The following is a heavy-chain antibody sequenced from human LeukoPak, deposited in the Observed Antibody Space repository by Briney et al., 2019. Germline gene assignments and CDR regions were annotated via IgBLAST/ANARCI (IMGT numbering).Heavy chain of an antibody. CDR2: ISYDGSNK. J-gene: IGHJ4*02. Sequence: GGSLRLYCAASGFTFSSYGMHWVRQAPGKGLEWVAVISYDGSNKYYADSVKSRFTISRDNSKNTLYLQMNSLRAEDTAVYYCAKAGMTTVTTSFDYWGQGTLVTVSS. D-gene: IGHD4-17*01. CDR3: AKAGMTTVTTSFDY. V-gene: IGHV3-30*18. CDR1: GFTFSSYG.